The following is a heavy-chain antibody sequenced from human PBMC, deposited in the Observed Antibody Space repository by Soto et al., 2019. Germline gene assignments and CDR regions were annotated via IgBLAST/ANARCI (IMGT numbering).Heavy chain of an antibody. CDR3: ALCSWGSLDAFDI. D-gene: IGHD6-13*01. J-gene: IGHJ3*02. CDR1: GFTFSSYA. CDR2: ISYDGSNK. V-gene: IGHV3-30-3*01. Sequence: QVQLVESGGGVVQPGRSLRLSCAASGFTFSSYAMHWVRQAPGKGLEWVAVISYDGSNKYYADSVKGRFTISRDNSKNTLYLQMNSLRAEDTAVYYCALCSWGSLDAFDIWGQGTMVTVSS.